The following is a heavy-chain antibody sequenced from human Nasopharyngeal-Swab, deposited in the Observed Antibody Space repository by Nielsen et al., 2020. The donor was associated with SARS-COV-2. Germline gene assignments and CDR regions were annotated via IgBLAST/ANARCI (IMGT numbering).Heavy chain of an antibody. CDR2: ISWNSGSI. Sequence: SLKISCAASGFTFDDYAMHWVRQAPGKGLEWVSGISWNSGSIGYADSVKGRFTISRDNSKNTLYLQMGSLRAEDMAVYYCARVVVAATLDYWGQGTLVTVSS. D-gene: IGHD2-15*01. J-gene: IGHJ4*02. V-gene: IGHV3-9*03. CDR3: ARVVVAATLDY. CDR1: GFTFDDYA.